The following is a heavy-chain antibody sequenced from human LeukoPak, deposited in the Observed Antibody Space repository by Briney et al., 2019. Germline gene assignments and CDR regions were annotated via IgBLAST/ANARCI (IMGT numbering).Heavy chain of an antibody. D-gene: IGHD1-26*01. CDR3: ATDLQVGHPLDY. Sequence: ASVKVSCKVSGYTLTELPMHWVRQAPGKGLEWMGGFDPEDGETIYAQKFQGRVTMTEDTSTDTAYMELSSLRSEDTAVYYCATDLQVGHPLDYWGQGTLVTVSS. J-gene: IGHJ4*02. V-gene: IGHV1-24*01. CDR2: FDPEDGET. CDR1: GYTLTELP.